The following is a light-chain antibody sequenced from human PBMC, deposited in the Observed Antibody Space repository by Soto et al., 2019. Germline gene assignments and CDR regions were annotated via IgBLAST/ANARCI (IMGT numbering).Light chain of an antibody. Sequence: DIQMTQSPSTLSASVGDRVTITCRASQSIDRWLAWYQQRPGRARKLLIYDVANLETGVPSRFSGSGSETEFTFTISSLQPDDFAIYYCLQHNSYPLTFGGGTKVEIK. CDR2: DVA. CDR1: QSIDRW. J-gene: IGKJ4*01. V-gene: IGKV1-5*01. CDR3: LQHNSYPLT.